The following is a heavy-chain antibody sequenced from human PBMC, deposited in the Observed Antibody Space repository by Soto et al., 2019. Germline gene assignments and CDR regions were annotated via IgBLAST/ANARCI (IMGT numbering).Heavy chain of an antibody. CDR3: ARVFLENTYYDILTGYSDYGMDV. D-gene: IGHD3-9*01. J-gene: IGHJ6*02. CDR2: IWYDGSNK. CDR1: GFTFSSYG. Sequence: GGSLRLSCAASGFTFSSYGMHWVRQAPGKGLEWVAVIWYDGSNKYYADSVKGRFTISRDNSKNTLYLQMNSLRAEDTAVYYCARVFLENTYYDILTGYSDYGMDVWGQGTTVTVSS. V-gene: IGHV3-33*01.